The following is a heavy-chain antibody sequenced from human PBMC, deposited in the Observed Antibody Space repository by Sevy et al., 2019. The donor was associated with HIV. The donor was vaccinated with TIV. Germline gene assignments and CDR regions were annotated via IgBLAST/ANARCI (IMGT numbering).Heavy chain of an antibody. J-gene: IGHJ5*01. CDR3: TRVRGLLGWFDS. CDR2: IKRDGSEK. CDR1: GFSFNMYW. Sequence: GGSLRLSCTASGFSFNMYWMSWVRQAPGQGLEWVAHIKRDGSEKYYVDSVRGRFTISRDNAKNSLYLQMNSLRAEDTAVYYCTRVRGLLGWFDSWGQGTLVTVSS. D-gene: IGHD3-10*01. V-gene: IGHV3-7*01.